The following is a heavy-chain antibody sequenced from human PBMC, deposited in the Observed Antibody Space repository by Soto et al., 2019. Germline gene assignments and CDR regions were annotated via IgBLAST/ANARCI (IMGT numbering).Heavy chain of an antibody. Sequence: PGGSLRLSCAASGFTFSSYAMSWVRQAPGKGLEWVSAISGSGGSTYYADSVKGRFTISRDNSKNTLYLQMNSLRAEDTAVYYCARDTQLERPPQNWFDPWGQGTLVTVSS. V-gene: IGHV3-23*01. CDR2: ISGSGGST. CDR3: ARDTQLERPPQNWFDP. CDR1: GFTFSSYA. J-gene: IGHJ5*02. D-gene: IGHD1-1*01.